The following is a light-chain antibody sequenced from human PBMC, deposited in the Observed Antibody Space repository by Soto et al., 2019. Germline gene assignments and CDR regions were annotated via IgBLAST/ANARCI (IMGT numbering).Light chain of an antibody. V-gene: IGKV3-15*01. CDR3: KQYNNWPPT. Sequence: VMKKSAAILSLSPWERATLSCRASQSVGINVAWYQQKPGQAPRLLIYGASTRATGIPARFSGSGSGTEFTLTISSLQSEDVAVYYCKQYNNWPPTVGQGTKVEI. CDR2: GAS. J-gene: IGKJ1*01. CDR1: QSVGIN.